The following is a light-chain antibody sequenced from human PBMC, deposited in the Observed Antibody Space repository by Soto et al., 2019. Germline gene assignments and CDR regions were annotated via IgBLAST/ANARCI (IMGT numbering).Light chain of an antibody. CDR2: AAS. CDR3: QQRNSYPIT. CDR1: QGISSY. V-gene: IGKV1-9*01. Sequence: DIQLTQSPSFLSASVGDRVTITCRASQGISSYLAWYQQKPGKAPKLLIYAASTLQSGVPSRFSASGSGTEFTLTISRLQPEDFATSYCQQRNSYPITFGQGTRLEIK. J-gene: IGKJ5*01.